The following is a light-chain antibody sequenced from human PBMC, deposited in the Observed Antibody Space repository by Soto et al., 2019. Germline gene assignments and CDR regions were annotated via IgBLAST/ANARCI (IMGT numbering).Light chain of an antibody. V-gene: IGKV3-11*01. J-gene: IGKJ4*01. Sequence: DIVLTQSPATLSLSPGERSTLSCRASQSVSNYLAWYQQKPGQAPRLLIYDAFNRATGIPPRFSGSGSGTDFTLTISSLEPEDFAVYYCQHRYNWRPLTFGGGTKVEIK. CDR3: QHRYNWRPLT. CDR2: DAF. CDR1: QSVSNY.